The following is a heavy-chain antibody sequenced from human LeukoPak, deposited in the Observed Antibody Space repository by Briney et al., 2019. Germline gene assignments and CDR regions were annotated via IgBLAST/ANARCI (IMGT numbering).Heavy chain of an antibody. CDR1: GYSLTSNY. CDR3: ARERMGSGWSSYYYYYGMDV. D-gene: IGHD6-19*01. CDR2: IYPRDGST. Sequence: GASVKVSCKASGYSLTSNYIHWVRQAPGQGLEWMGMIYPRDGSTSYAQKFQGRVTVTRDTSTSTVHMELSGLRSEDTAVYYCARERMGSGWSSYYYYYGMDVWGLGTTVTVSS. J-gene: IGHJ6*02. V-gene: IGHV1-46*01.